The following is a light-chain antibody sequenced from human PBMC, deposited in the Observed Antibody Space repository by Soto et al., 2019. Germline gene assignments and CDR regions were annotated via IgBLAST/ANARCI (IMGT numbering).Light chain of an antibody. J-gene: IGKJ5*01. Sequence: DVVMPQSPLSLPVTLGQPASISCRSNQSPVHSDGIAYFSWFQQRPGRSPRRLIYKVSNRDSGVRARFRGSGSGNGFALKIRRVEGEDVGVYYCMKETNWPITFGQGTRLEIK. CDR1: QSPVHSDGIAY. CDR2: KVS. CDR3: MKETNWPIT. V-gene: IGKV2-30*02.